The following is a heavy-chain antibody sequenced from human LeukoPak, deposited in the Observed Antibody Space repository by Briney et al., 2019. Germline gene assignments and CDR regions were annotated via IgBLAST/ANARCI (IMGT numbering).Heavy chain of an antibody. D-gene: IGHD3-10*01. CDR2: IYISGSGST. V-gene: IGHV4-4*07. Sequence: PSETLSLTCTVSGGSISSYYWSWIRQPAGKGLEWIGRIYISGSGSTNYNPSLKSRVTISVDTSKNQFSLKLSSVTAADTAVYYCARVAPRVYYGYYYYYYMDVWGKGTTVTISS. CDR1: GGSISSYY. J-gene: IGHJ6*03. CDR3: ARVAPRVYYGYYYYYYMDV.